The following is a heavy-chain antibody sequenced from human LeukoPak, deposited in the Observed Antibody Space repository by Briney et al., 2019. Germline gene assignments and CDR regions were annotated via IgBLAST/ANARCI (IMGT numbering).Heavy chain of an antibody. J-gene: IGHJ3*02. CDR1: GYTFTGYY. D-gene: IGHD2-21*02. Sequence: ASVKVSCKASGYTFTGYYMHWVRQAPGQGLEWMGWINPNSGGTNYAQKFQGRVTMTRDTSISTAYMELSRLRSDDTAVYYCAREVDCGGDCYGHGFPRNAFDIWGQGTVVTVSS. V-gene: IGHV1-2*02. CDR2: INPNSGGT. CDR3: AREVDCGGDCYGHGFPRNAFDI.